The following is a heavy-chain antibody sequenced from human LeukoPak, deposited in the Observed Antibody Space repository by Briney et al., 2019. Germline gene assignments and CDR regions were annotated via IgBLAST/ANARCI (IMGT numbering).Heavy chain of an antibody. D-gene: IGHD3-9*01. CDR2: MNPNSGNT. V-gene: IGHV1-8*02. J-gene: IGHJ5*02. Sequence: ASVKVSCKASGYTFTSYAMHWVRQAPGQRLEWMGWMNPNSGNTGYTQKFQGRVTLTRNTSISTAYMELSSLRSEDTAVYYCARGRVVDDVLGFFDPWGQGTLVTVSS. CDR3: ARGRVVDDVLGFFDP. CDR1: GYTFTSYA.